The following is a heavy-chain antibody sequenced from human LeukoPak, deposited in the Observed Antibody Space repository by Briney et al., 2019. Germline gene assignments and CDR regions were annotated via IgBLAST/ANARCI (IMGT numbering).Heavy chain of an antibody. D-gene: IGHD5-12*01. CDR3: ARDPSYSGYEYYFDY. CDR2: ISAYNGNT. V-gene: IGHV1-18*01. CDR1: GYTFTSYG. Sequence: ASVKVSCKASGYTFTSYGISWVRQAPGQGLEWMGWISAYNGNTNYAQKLQGRVTMTTDTSTSTAYMELRSLRSDDTAVYYCARDPSYSGYEYYFDYWGQGTLVTVSS. J-gene: IGHJ4*02.